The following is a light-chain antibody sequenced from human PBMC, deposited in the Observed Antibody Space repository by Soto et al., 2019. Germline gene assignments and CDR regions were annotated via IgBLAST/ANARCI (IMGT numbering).Light chain of an antibody. Sequence: DIQMTQSPSSLSASVGDRVTITCRASQSISSYLHWYQQKPGKAPQLLIYAPSNLQSGVPSKFSCSGSGTDFTLTISSLPPEDFATYYCQQSYSTPWTVGQGTKVEI. CDR3: QQSYSTPWT. V-gene: IGKV1-39*01. CDR2: APS. CDR1: QSISSY. J-gene: IGKJ1*01.